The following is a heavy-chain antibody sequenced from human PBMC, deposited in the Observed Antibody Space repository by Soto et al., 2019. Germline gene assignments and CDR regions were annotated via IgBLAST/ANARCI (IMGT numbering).Heavy chain of an antibody. CDR2: INPKSGGT. D-gene: IGHD3-22*01. Sequence: SVKVSCKASGYTFSGYYMHWVRQAPGQGLEWMGWINPKSGGTNSGKKFQGRVTMTRDTSISTAYMELTGLTSDDTAVYYCATLGGYDSGRYYLFDNWAQGALVTVSS. CDR1: GYTFSGYY. J-gene: IGHJ4*02. CDR3: ATLGGYDSGRYYLFDN. V-gene: IGHV1-2*02.